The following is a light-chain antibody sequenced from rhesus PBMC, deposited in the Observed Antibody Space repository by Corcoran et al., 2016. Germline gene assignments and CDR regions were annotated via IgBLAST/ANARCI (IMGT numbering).Light chain of an antibody. J-gene: IGKJ2*01. Sequence: DIQMTQSPSSLSASVGDRVTITCRASQGLTKDLAWYQQKPGETPKLLVKDASSLHSGIPSRFSGSGSGTDFTLTISSLQPEDFATYYCQHYYNIPYSFGQGTKVEIK. V-gene: IGKV1-33*02. CDR3: QHYYNIPYS. CDR1: QGLTKD. CDR2: DAS.